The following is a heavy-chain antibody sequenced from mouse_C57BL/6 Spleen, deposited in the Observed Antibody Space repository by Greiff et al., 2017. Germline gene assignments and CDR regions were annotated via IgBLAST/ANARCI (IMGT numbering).Heavy chain of an antibody. Sequence: EVQLQESGPGLVKPSQSLSLTCSVTGYSITSGYYWNWIRQFPGNKLEWMGYISYDGSTNYTPSLKNRISITRDTSKNQFFLKLNSVTTEDTATYYCAREGDSSGCVDYWGQGTTLTVSS. CDR3: AREGDSSGCVDY. CDR2: ISYDGST. D-gene: IGHD3-2*02. CDR1: GYSITSGYY. V-gene: IGHV3-6*01. J-gene: IGHJ2*01.